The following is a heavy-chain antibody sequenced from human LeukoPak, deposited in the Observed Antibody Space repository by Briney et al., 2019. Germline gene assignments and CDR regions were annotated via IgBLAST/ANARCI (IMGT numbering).Heavy chain of an antibody. Sequence: KPSETLSLTCAVYGGSFSGYYWSWIRQPPGKGLEWIGEINHSGSTNYNPSLKSRVTISVDTSKNQFSLKLSSVTAADTAVYYCARGRGDCSSTSCYLGYYYYYMDVWGKGTTVTVSS. CDR1: GGSFSGYY. V-gene: IGHV4-34*01. D-gene: IGHD2-2*01. J-gene: IGHJ6*03. CDR3: ARGRGDCSSTSCYLGYYYYYMDV. CDR2: INHSGST.